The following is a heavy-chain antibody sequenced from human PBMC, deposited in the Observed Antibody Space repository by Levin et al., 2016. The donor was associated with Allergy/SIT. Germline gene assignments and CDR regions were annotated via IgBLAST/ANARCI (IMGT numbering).Heavy chain of an antibody. D-gene: IGHD3-10*01. CDR1: GGTFSSYA. CDR3: ARDYGSGVSGGWFDP. J-gene: IGHJ5*02. Sequence: SVKVSCKASGGTFSSYAISWVRQAPGQGLEWMGRIIPILGIANYAQKLQGRVTMTTDTSTSTAYMELRSLRSDDTAVYYCARDYGSGVSGGWFDPWGQGTLVTVSS. CDR2: IIPILGIA. V-gene: IGHV1-69*04.